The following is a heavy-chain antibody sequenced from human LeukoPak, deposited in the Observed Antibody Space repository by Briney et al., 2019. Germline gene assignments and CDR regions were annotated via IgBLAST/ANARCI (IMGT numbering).Heavy chain of an antibody. J-gene: IGHJ4*02. V-gene: IGHV3-23*01. Sequence: GGSLRLSCAASGFTFSSYGMSWVRQAPGKGLEWVSAISGSGGSTYYADSVKGRFTISRDNSKNTLYLQMNSLRAEDTAVYYCAKDRGYSGYDLVGLFDYWGQGTLVTVSS. CDR3: AKDRGYSGYDLVGLFDY. CDR1: GFTFSSYG. D-gene: IGHD5-12*01. CDR2: ISGSGGST.